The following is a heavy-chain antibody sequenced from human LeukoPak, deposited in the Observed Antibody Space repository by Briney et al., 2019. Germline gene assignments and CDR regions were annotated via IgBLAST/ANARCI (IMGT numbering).Heavy chain of an antibody. J-gene: IGHJ4*02. Sequence: GGSLRLSCAASGFTFSSYWMHWVRQAPGKGLVWVSRINSDGSSTNYADSVKGQFTISRDNAKNTLYLQMNTLRAEDTAVYYCAKDGALADYYFDYWGQGTLVSVSS. CDR3: AKDGALADYYFDY. CDR2: INSDGSST. CDR1: GFTFSSYW. D-gene: IGHD1-1*01. V-gene: IGHV3-74*01.